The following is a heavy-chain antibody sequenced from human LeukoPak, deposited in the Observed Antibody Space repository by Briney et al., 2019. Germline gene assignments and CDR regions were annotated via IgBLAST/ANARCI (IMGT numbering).Heavy chain of an antibody. D-gene: IGHD6-13*01. CDR3: ARDFPGVFSNDAFDI. V-gene: IGHV3-11*04. Sequence: GGSLRLSCAASGFTFSDYYMSWIRQAPGKGLEWVSYISSSGSTIYYADSVKGRFTISRDNAKNTLYLQMNSLRAEDTAVYYCARDFPGVFSNDAFDIWGQGTMVTVSS. J-gene: IGHJ3*02. CDR1: GFTFSDYY. CDR2: ISSSGSTI.